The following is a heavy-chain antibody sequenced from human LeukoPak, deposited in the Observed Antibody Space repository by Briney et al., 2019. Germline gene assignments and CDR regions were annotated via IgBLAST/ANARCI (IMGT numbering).Heavy chain of an antibody. D-gene: IGHD1-7*01. CDR2: INHSGST. CDR3: ARDHNWNYGSDP. J-gene: IGHJ5*02. V-gene: IGHV4-34*01. CDR1: GGSFTGYY. Sequence: SETLSLTCAVYGGSFTGYYWSRIRQPPGKGLEWIGEINHSGSTNYNPSLNNRVTISVNTSKNQFSLRLNSVTAADTAMYYCARDHNWNYGSDPWGQGTLVTVSS.